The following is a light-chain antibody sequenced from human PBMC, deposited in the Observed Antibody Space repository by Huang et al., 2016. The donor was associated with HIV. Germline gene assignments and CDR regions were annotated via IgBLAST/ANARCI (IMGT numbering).Light chain of an antibody. Sequence: EIVMTQSPVTLSVSPGERATLSCRASQSVSSNLAWYQQKPGQAPRLLSDGASTRATGVPARFSGSGSGTEFTLTISSLQSEDFALYYCQQYNNWPPITFGQGTRLEIK. CDR2: GAS. J-gene: IGKJ5*01. CDR3: QQYNNWPPIT. CDR1: QSVSSN. V-gene: IGKV3-15*01.